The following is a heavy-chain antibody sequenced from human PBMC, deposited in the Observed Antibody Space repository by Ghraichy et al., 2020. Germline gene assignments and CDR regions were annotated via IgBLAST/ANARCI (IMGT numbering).Heavy chain of an antibody. Sequence: SETLSLTCTVSGGSISSYYWSWIRQPPGKGLEWIGYIYYSGSTNYNPSLKSRVTISVDTSKNQFSLKLSSVTAADTAVYYCARGGYCTNGVCAHPQDWYFDLWGRGTLVTVSS. J-gene: IGHJ2*01. V-gene: IGHV4-59*01. CDR2: IYYSGST. CDR3: ARGGYCTNGVCAHPQDWYFDL. CDR1: GGSISSYY. D-gene: IGHD2-8*01.